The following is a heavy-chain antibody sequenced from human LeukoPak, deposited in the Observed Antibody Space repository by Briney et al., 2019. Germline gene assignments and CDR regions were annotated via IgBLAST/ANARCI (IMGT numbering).Heavy chain of an antibody. CDR3: AKDRQRKIGDTTSFDY. D-gene: IGHD2-21*01. CDR2: IRYDGSNK. CDR1: GFTFSSYW. V-gene: IGHV3-30*02. Sequence: PGGSLRLSCAASGFTFSSYWMHWVRQAPGKGLEWVAFIRYDGSNKYYADSVKGRFTISRDNSKNTLYLEMNSLRTENTAVYYGAKDRQRKIGDTTSFDYWGQGTLVTVSS. J-gene: IGHJ4*02.